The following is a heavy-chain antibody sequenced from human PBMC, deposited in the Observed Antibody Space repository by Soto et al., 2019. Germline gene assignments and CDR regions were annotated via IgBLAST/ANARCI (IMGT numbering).Heavy chain of an antibody. CDR1: GFTFSSCC. CDR3: AKDLRVVPAATLDAFDI. V-gene: IGHV3-30*18. D-gene: IGHD2-2*01. CDR2: ISYDGSNK. J-gene: IGHJ3*02. Sequence: GGSLILSWAASGFTFSSCCMHWVRQAPGKGLEWVAVISYDGSNKYYADSVKGRFTISRDNSKNTLYLQMNSLRAEDTAVYYCAKDLRVVPAATLDAFDIWGQGTMGTVS.